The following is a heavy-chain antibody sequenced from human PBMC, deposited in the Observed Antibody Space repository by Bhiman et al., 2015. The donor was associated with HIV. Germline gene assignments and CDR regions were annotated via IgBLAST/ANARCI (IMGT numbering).Heavy chain of an antibody. CDR3: ARRYRGLDY. CDR2: ISYDGSNK. D-gene: IGHD5-18*01. Sequence: QVQLVESGGGVVQPGRSLRLSCAASGFTFSNYVMHWVRQSPGKGLEWVADISYDGSNKYYADSVKGRFTISRDNAKNSLYLQVNSLRAEDTAVYYCARRYRGLDYWGQGTLVTVSS. V-gene: IGHV3-30*03. J-gene: IGHJ4*02. CDR1: GFTFSNYV.